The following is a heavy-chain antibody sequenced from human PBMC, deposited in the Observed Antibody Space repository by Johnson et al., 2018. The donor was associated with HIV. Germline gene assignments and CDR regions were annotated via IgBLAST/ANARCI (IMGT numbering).Heavy chain of an antibody. CDR1: GFTFDDYA. V-gene: IGHV3-9*01. D-gene: IGHD3-22*01. CDR3: AKDTTFYYDTSGPSDAFDI. CDR2: ISWNSGNI. J-gene: IGHJ3*02. Sequence: VQLVESGGGLVQPGRSLRLSCAASGFTFDDYAMHWVRQAPGKGLEWVSGISWNSGNIGYADSVKGRFTISRDNAKNSLYLQINSLRAEDTALYYCAKDTTFYYDTSGPSDAFDIWGQGTVVTVS.